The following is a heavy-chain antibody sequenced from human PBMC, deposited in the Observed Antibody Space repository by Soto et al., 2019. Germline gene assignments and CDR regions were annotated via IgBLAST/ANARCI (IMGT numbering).Heavy chain of an antibody. CDR1: GLTFSRHA. Sequence: GGSLRLSCAASGLTFSRHAMSWVRQAPAKGLEWVSLISGSGGSTYYADPVKGRFTISRDNSKNTLYLQMNSLRAEDTAVYYCAKYPEYSAYDGTYFDYWGQGTLVTVSS. CDR3: AKYPEYSAYDGTYFDY. CDR2: ISGSGGST. V-gene: IGHV3-23*01. D-gene: IGHD5-12*01. J-gene: IGHJ4*02.